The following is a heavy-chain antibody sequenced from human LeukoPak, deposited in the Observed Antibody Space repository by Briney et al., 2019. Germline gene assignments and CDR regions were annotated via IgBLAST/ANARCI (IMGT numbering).Heavy chain of an antibody. CDR3: ARDQKVPNNNYGYYYYMDV. D-gene: IGHD3-16*01. CDR1: NASISRYH. V-gene: IGHV4-4*07. Sequence: SDTLSLTCTVSNASISRYHLSCIPQTAEKGRVWILRIFPSGSTRYNTSLKSRVTISVDRSNNQFSLKVTSVTAADTAVYYCARDQKVPNNNYGYYYYMDVWGKGTTVTVSS. CDR2: IFPSGST. J-gene: IGHJ6*03.